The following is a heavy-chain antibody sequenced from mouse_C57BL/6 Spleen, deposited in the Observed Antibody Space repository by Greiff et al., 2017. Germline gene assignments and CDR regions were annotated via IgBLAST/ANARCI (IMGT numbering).Heavy chain of an antibody. D-gene: IGHD1-1*01. CDR3: ARGRGSSYVDYFDY. Sequence: QVQLQQPGAELVRPGSSVKLSCKASGYTFTSYWMDWVKQRPGQGLEWIGNIYPSDSETHYNQKFKDKATLTVDKSSSTAYMQLSSLPSEDSAVYYCARGRGSSYVDYFDYWGQGTTLTVSS. J-gene: IGHJ2*01. V-gene: IGHV1-61*01. CDR2: IYPSDSET. CDR1: GYTFTSYW.